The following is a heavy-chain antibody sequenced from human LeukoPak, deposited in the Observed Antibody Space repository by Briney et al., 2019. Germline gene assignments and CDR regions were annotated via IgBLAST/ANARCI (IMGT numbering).Heavy chain of an antibody. V-gene: IGHV3-33*08. CDR3: ARDTRAEFDY. Sequence: PGRPLRLSCAASGFTFSSYGMHWVRQAPGKGLEWVAVIWYDGSNKYYADSVKGRFTISRDNSKNTLYLQMNSLRAEDTAVYYCARDTRAEFDYWGQGTLVTVSS. J-gene: IGHJ4*02. CDR1: GFTFSSYG. CDR2: IWYDGSNK.